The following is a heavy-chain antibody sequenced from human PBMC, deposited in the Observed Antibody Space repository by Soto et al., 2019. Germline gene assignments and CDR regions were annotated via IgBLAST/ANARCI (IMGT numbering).Heavy chain of an antibody. D-gene: IGHD5-18*01. Sequence: GESLKISCKGSGYSFTSYWIGWVRQMPGKGLEWMGIIYPGDSDTRYGPSFQGQVTISADKSISTAYLQWSSLKASDTAMYYCARHRAMAYYYYYGMDVWGQGTTVTVSS. CDR3: ARHRAMAYYYYYGMDV. V-gene: IGHV5-51*01. CDR1: GYSFTSYW. CDR2: IYPGDSDT. J-gene: IGHJ6*02.